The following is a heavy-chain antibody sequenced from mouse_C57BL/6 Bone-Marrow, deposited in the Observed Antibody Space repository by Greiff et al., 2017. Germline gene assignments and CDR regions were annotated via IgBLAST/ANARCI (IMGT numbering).Heavy chain of an antibody. J-gene: IGHJ4*01. CDR1: GYTFTDYY. Sequence: EVQLQQSGPELVKPGASVKISCKASGYTFTDYYMNWVKQSHGKSLEWIGDINPNNGGTSYNQKFKGKATLTVDKSSSTAYMELRSLTSEDSAVYYCAREGYYAMDYWGQGTSVTVSS. CDR2: INPNNGGT. CDR3: AREGYYAMDY. V-gene: IGHV1-26*01.